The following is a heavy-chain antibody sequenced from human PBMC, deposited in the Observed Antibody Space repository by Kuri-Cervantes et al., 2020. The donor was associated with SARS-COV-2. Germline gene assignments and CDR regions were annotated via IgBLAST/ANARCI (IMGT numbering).Heavy chain of an antibody. V-gene: IGHV2-70*04. CDR1: GFSLRTSGMR. CDR3: ARGSGSTFDAFDI. J-gene: IGHJ3*02. Sequence: SGPTLVKPTQTLTLTCTFSGFSLRTSGMRVSWIRQPPGKALEWLARIDWDDDRFNSTSLKTRLTISKDTSKNQVVLTMTNMDPVDTATYYCARGSGSTFDAFDIWGQGTMVTVSS. D-gene: IGHD3-3*01. CDR2: IDWDDDR.